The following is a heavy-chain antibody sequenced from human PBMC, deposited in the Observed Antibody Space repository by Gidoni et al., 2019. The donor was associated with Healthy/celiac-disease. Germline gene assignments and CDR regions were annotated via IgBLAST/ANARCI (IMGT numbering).Heavy chain of an antibody. CDR3: TRDDSSGYRPIPYNWFDP. Sequence: EVQLVESGGGLVQPGRSLRLSCTASGFTFGDYAMSWFRQAPGKGLEWVGFIRSKAYGGTTEYAASVKGRFTISRDDSKSIAYLQMNSLKTEDTAVYYCTRDDSSGYRPIPYNWFDPWGQGTLVTVSS. CDR2: IRSKAYGGTT. D-gene: IGHD3-22*01. J-gene: IGHJ5*02. V-gene: IGHV3-49*03. CDR1: GFTFGDYA.